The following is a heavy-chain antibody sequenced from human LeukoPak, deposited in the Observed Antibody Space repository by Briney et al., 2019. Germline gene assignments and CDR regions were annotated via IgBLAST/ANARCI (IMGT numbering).Heavy chain of an antibody. J-gene: IGHJ4*02. D-gene: IGHD2-15*01. CDR3: ARDALDCSGGSCYHTEYFDY. CDR2: IYYSGST. V-gene: IGHV4-59*01. CDR1: GGSISSYY. Sequence: PSETLSLTCTVSGGSISSYYWSWIRQPPGKGLEWIGYIYYSGSTNYNPSLKSRVIISVDTSKNQFSLKLSSVTAADTAVYYCARDALDCSGGSCYHTEYFDYWGQGTLVTVSS.